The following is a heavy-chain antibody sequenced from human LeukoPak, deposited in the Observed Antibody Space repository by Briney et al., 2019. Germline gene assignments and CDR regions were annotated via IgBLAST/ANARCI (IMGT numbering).Heavy chain of an antibody. D-gene: IGHD3-10*01. CDR3: ARGAGDLKH. CDR2: ISYDGSNE. CDR1: GFTFSSYV. V-gene: IGHV3-30*04. Sequence: PGRSLRLSCAASGFTFSSYVMHWVRQAPGKGLEWVAIISYDGSNEYYADSVKGRFTISRDNAKNSLYLQMNSLRAEDTAVYYCARGAGDLKHWGQGTLVTVSS. J-gene: IGHJ1*01.